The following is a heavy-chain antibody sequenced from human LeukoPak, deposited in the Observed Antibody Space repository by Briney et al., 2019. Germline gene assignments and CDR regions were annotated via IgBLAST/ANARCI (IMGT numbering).Heavy chain of an antibody. CDR3: AMLAAAGYYYYYMDV. J-gene: IGHJ6*03. Sequence: SVKVSCKASGGTFSSYAISWVRQAPGQGLEWMGGIIPIFGTANYAQKFQGRDTITTDESTSTAYMELSSLRSEVAAVYYCAMLAAAGYYYYYMDVWGKGTTVTVSS. D-gene: IGHD6-13*01. CDR1: GGTFSSYA. CDR2: IIPIFGTA. V-gene: IGHV1-69*05.